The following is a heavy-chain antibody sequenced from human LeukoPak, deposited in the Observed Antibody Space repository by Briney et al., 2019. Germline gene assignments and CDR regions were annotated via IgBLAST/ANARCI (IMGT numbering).Heavy chain of an antibody. J-gene: IGHJ4*02. CDR1: GFTFGSYA. D-gene: IGHD3-9*01. CDR3: ARALRYFDWLFSFDY. Sequence: GRSLRLSCAASGFTFGSYAMHWVRQAPGKGLEWVAVISYDGSNKYYADSVKGRFTISRDNSKNTLYLQMNSLRAEDTTVYYCARALRYFDWLFSFDYWGQGTLVTVSS. V-gene: IGHV3-30-3*01. CDR2: ISYDGSNK.